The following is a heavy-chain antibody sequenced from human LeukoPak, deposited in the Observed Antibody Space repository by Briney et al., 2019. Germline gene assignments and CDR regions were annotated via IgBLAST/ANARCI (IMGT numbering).Heavy chain of an antibody. CDR3: ARDPPTSIAVAGTDY. D-gene: IGHD6-19*01. J-gene: IGHJ4*02. CDR1: GFTFSSYW. V-gene: IGHV3-74*01. CDR2: INSDGSST. Sequence: GGSLRLSCAASGFTFSSYWMHWVRHAPGKGLVWVSRINSDGSSTSYADSVKGRFTISRDNAKNSLYLQMNSLRAEDTAVYYCARDPPTSIAVAGTDYWGQGTLVTVSS.